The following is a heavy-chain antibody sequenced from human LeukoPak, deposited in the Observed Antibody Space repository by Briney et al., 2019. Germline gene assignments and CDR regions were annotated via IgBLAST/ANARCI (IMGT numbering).Heavy chain of an antibody. Sequence: SETLSLTCIDSGGSISGSASYWGWIRQPPGKGLEWIGSVYYSGTTYYNPSLKSRLTISADTSKNQFSLKLSSVTAADTAVYYCGAMVRGVIDYWGQGTLVTVSS. CDR3: GAMVRGVIDY. V-gene: IGHV4-39*01. CDR1: GGSISGSASY. CDR2: VYYSGTT. D-gene: IGHD3-10*01. J-gene: IGHJ4*02.